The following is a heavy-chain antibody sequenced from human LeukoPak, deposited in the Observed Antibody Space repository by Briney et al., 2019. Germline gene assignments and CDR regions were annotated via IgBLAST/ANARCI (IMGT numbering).Heavy chain of an antibody. D-gene: IGHD3-10*01. J-gene: IGHJ3*02. CDR2: IIPIFGTA. CDR3: ARVLRFDAFDI. Sequence: GASVKVSCKASGGTFSSYAISWVRQAPGQGLEWMGGIIPIFGTANYAQKFQGRVTITADKSTSTAYMELSSLRSEDTAVYYCARVLRFDAFDIWGQGTRVIVSS. V-gene: IGHV1-69*06. CDR1: GGTFSSYA.